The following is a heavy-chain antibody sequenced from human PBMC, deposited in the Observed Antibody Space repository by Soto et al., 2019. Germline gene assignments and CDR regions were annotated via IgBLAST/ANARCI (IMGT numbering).Heavy chain of an antibody. D-gene: IGHD6-13*01. V-gene: IGHV1-8*01. CDR2: MNPNSGNT. J-gene: IGHJ6*02. CDR1: GYTFTSYD. CDR3: ASGGWRIAARGGYYYYGMAV. Sequence: ASVKVSCKASGYTFTSYDINWVRQATGQGLEWMGWMNPNSGNTGYAQKFQGRVTMTRNTSISTAYMELSSLRSEDTAVYYCASGGWRIAARGGYYYYGMAVWGQGTTVTVSS.